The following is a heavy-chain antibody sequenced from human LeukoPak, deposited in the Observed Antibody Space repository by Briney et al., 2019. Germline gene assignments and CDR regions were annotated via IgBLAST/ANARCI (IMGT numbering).Heavy chain of an antibody. J-gene: IGHJ4*02. D-gene: IGHD2-8*01. Sequence: GGSLRLSCAASGFKFDDYGMSWVRQAPGKGLEWVSGLSWNGGNTGYADSVKGRFTISRDNAKNSLFLQVNSLRADDTAFYYCAREGIYCVNGVCYLDYWGQGTLVTVSS. CDR1: GFKFDDYG. V-gene: IGHV3-20*04. CDR2: LSWNGGNT. CDR3: AREGIYCVNGVCYLDY.